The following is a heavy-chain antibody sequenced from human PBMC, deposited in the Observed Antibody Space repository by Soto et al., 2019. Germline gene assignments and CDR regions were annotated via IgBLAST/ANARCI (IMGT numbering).Heavy chain of an antibody. CDR1: GFTFNNYA. V-gene: IGHV3-23*01. D-gene: IGHD6-13*01. CDR2: ISGSGVTT. J-gene: IGHJ4*02. CDR3: ERGLYSTRWYRGSDY. Sequence: EVQLLESGGGLVQPGGSLILSCAASGFTFNNYAMSWVRQAPGKGLEWVSGISGSGVTTYYGDSVKGRFTMSRDNSKNTLYLQRNSLRAEDTAIYYCERGLYSTRWYRGSDYWGQGSLITVSS.